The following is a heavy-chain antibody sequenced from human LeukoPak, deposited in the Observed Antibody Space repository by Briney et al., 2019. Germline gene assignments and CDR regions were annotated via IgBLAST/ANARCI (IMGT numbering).Heavy chain of an antibody. V-gene: IGHV1-69*05. CDR1: GGTFTSYT. J-gene: IGHJ4*02. CDR2: IIPMSGTV. CDR3: ATTDY. Sequence: ASVKVSCKASGGTFTSYTVSWVRQAPGQGLEWMGRIIPMSGTVKYAQKFQGRVTITTDESTSSAYMELSSLRSEDTAVYYCATTDYWGQGTLVTVSS.